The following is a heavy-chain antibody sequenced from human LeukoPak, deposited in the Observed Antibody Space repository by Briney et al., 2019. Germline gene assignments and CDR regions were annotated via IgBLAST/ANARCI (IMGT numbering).Heavy chain of an antibody. Sequence: SETLSLTCTVSGGSINSDSYYWSWIRQPAGKGLEWIGLIYTSATTNHNPSLQSRLTISIDTSKNQFSLKLSSVTAADTAVYYCARGVRGIPDYWGQGTLVTVSS. V-gene: IGHV4-61*02. D-gene: IGHD6-13*01. CDR3: ARGVRGIPDY. CDR2: IYTSATT. J-gene: IGHJ4*02. CDR1: GGSINSDSYY.